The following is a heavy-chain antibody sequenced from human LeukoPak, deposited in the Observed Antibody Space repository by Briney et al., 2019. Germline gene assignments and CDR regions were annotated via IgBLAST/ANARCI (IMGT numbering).Heavy chain of an antibody. CDR1: DYSITTAYY. V-gene: IGHV4-38-2*02. Sequence: SETLSXTCTVSDYSITTAYYWGWIRQPPGKGLEWIGSIYHSGNTYHNPSLKSRVTISVDTSRNQFSLKLRSVKAADQAVYYCARXVTSGYYMLADWGQGTLVTVSS. CDR2: IYHSGNT. D-gene: IGHD3-3*01. CDR3: ARXVTSGYYMLAD. J-gene: IGHJ4*02.